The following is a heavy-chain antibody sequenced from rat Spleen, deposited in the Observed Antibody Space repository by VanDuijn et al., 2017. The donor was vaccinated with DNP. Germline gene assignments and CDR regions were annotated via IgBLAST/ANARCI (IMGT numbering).Heavy chain of an antibody. V-gene: IGHV5-20*01. Sequence: EVQLVESGGGLVRPGRSLKLSCAASGFAFSDYYMAGVRQAPARGLEWVASISRNGGYTYYRDSVKGRFTISRDHAKPSLYLQMDSLRSEDTATYYCTTDNSGLNWFAFWGQGTLVTVSS. CDR3: TTDNSGLNWFAF. D-gene: IGHD4-3*01. J-gene: IGHJ3*01. CDR1: GFAFSDYY. CDR2: ISRNGGYT.